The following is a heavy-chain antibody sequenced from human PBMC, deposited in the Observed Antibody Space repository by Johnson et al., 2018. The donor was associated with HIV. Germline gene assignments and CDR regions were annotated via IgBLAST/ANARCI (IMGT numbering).Heavy chain of an antibody. Sequence: QVQLVESGGGVVQPGRSLRLSCAASGFTFSSYAMHWVRQAPGKGLAWVAVISYDGSNKDYADSVKGRFTISRDNSKNTLYLQMNSLRAEDTAVYYCARGGAAMTFWEVHDAFDIWGQGTMVTVSS. CDR2: ISYDGSNK. CDR3: ARGGAAMTFWEVHDAFDI. CDR1: GFTFSSYA. J-gene: IGHJ3*02. D-gene: IGHD2-2*01. V-gene: IGHV3-30-3*01.